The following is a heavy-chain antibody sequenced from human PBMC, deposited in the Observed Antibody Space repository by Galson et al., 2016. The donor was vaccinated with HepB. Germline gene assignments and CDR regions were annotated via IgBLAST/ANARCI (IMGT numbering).Heavy chain of an antibody. D-gene: IGHD2-8*01. Sequence: SLRLSCAASGFSFIDYAVHWVRQAPGEGLEWVATILYDGSNKYYVDSVKGRFTISRDNSRNTVYLQMNSLRPEDTAVFYCASRDNGDRIWWGQGTRVTVSS. V-gene: IGHV3-30-3*01. J-gene: IGHJ4*02. CDR1: GFSFIDYA. CDR2: ILYDGSNK. CDR3: ASRDNGDRIW.